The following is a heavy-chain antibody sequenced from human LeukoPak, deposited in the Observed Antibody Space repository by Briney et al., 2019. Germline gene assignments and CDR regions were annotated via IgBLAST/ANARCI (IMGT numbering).Heavy chain of an antibody. CDR3: AKAIAAPGAFDI. Sequence: GGSLRLSCAASGFNFDDSAMHWVRQAPGKGPEWVSGISWDSDNIIYADSVRGRFTISRDNARNSLYLQMNSLRPEDTALYYCAKAIAAPGAFDIWGQGTMVTVSS. CDR1: GFNFDDSA. V-gene: IGHV3-9*01. D-gene: IGHD6-13*01. J-gene: IGHJ3*02. CDR2: ISWDSDNI.